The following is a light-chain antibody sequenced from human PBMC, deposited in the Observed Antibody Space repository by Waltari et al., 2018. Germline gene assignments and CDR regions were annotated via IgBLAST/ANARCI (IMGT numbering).Light chain of an antibody. Sequence: IVLTQSPATLSLSPGERATLSCRASQTVRSYLAWYQQKPGQAPRLLIFDASSRAPGIPAKFSGSGSGTDFTLTVSNLEPEDFAVYHCQQRSNWPYTFGQGTRVEIK. V-gene: IGKV3-11*01. CDR1: QTVRSY. J-gene: IGKJ2*01. CDR3: QQRSNWPYT. CDR2: DAS.